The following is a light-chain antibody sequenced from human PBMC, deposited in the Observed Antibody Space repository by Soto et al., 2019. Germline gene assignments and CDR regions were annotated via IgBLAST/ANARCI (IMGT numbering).Light chain of an antibody. J-gene: IGKJ5*01. CDR1: QSVSSSY. Sequence: EIVLTQSPGTLSLSPGERATLSCRASQSVSSSYLAWYQQKPGQAPRLLIYGASSRATGIPDRFSGSGSGTDFTLTISRLEPEDFAVYYCQRYVSPPITFGQGTRLEIK. V-gene: IGKV3-20*01. CDR2: GAS. CDR3: QRYVSPPIT.